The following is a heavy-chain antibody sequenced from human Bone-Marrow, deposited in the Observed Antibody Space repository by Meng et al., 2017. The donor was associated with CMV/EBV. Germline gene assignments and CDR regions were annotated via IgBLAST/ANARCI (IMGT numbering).Heavy chain of an antibody. CDR1: GCTLSFYA. CDR2: IKRKSDGSST. D-gene: IGHD2-2*01. Sequence: GCTLSFYAMPWVRQAPGKGLEWVGRIKRKSDGSSTSYADSVKGRFTISRDNSKNTMYLQMNSLRGEDTAVYYCARAGSSSWSWYFDLWGRGTLVTVSS. J-gene: IGHJ2*01. CDR3: ARAGSSSWSWYFDL. V-gene: IGHV3-74*01.